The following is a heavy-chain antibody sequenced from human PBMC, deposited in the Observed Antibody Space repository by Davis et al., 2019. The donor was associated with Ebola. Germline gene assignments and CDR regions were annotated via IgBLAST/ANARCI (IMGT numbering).Heavy chain of an antibody. D-gene: IGHD5-18*01. Sequence: GESLKISCAASGFTFSDYYMSWIRQAPGKGLEWVSYISSSGSTIYYADSVKGRFTISRDNAKNSLYLQMNSLRAEDTAVYYCAKDTRYSYGLYFDYWGQGTLVTVSS. CDR2: ISSSGSTI. V-gene: IGHV3-11*01. J-gene: IGHJ4*02. CDR3: AKDTRYSYGLYFDY. CDR1: GFTFSDYY.